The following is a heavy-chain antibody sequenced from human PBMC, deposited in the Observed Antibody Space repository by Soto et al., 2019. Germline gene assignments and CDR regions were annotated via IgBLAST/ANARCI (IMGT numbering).Heavy chain of an antibody. CDR2: IYYSGST. J-gene: IGHJ6*02. CDR3: ARAGGDILTGYYGMDV. D-gene: IGHD3-9*01. Sequence: PSETLSLTCTVSGGSISSSSYYWGWIRQPPXKGLEWIGSIYYSGSTYYNPSLKSRVTISVDTSKNQFSLKLSSVTAADTAVYYCARAGGDILTGYYGMDVWGQGTTVTVSS. CDR1: GGSISSSSYY. V-gene: IGHV4-39*01.